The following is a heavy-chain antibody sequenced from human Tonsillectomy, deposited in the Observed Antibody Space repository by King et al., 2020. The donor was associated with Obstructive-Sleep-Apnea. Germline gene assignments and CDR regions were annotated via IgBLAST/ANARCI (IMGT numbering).Heavy chain of an antibody. CDR2: ISYDGSNK. CDR3: AGAQDRGYFQQ. CDR1: GFTFSSYA. V-gene: IGHV3-30*04. D-gene: IGHD1-14*01. J-gene: IGHJ1*01. Sequence: VQLVESGGGVVQPGRSLRLSCAASGFTFSSYAMHWVRQAPGKGLEWVAVISYDGSNKYYADSVKGRFTISRDNSKNTLYLQMNSLRAEDTAVYYCAGAQDRGYFQQWGQGTLVNVSS.